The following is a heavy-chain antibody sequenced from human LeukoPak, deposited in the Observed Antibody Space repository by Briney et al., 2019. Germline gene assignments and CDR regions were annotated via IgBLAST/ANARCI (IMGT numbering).Heavy chain of an antibody. CDR3: TRGRYGSGSFDY. J-gene: IGHJ4*02. Sequence: GGSLRLSCAPSGFIFSDSTLHWVRQASGKGPEWVGRIGSKRNNYATKYADSVRGRFTISRDDSKNTAYLQMNSLKIEDTAMYYCTRGRYGSGSFDYWGQGTLVTVSS. V-gene: IGHV3-73*01. CDR2: IGSKRNNYAT. CDR1: GFIFSDST. D-gene: IGHD3-10*01.